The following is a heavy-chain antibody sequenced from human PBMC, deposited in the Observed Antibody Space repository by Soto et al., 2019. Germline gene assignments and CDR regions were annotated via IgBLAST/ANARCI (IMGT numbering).Heavy chain of an antibody. CDR3: ARVVGINYYYYYGMDV. V-gene: IGHV1-3*01. CDR1: GYTFTSYA. CDR2: INAGNGNT. D-gene: IGHD2-21*01. J-gene: IGHJ6*02. Sequence: ASVKVSCKASGYTFTSYAMHWVRQAPGQRLEWMGWINAGNGNTKYSQKFQGRVTITRDTFASTAYMELSSLRSEDTAVYYCARVVGINYYYYYGMDVWGQGTTVTVSS.